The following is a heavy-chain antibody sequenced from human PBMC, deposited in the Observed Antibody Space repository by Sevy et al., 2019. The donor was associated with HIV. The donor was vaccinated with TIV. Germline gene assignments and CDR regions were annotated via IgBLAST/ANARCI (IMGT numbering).Heavy chain of an antibody. CDR3: AKDMGGYSGYDSQRSDYYYYGMDV. D-gene: IGHD5-12*01. V-gene: IGHV3-9*01. CDR2: ISWNSGSI. Sequence: GGSLRLSCAASGFTFDDYAMHWVRQAPGKGLEWVSGISWNSGSIGYADSVKGRFPISRDNAQNSLYLQRKSLRAEDTALYYCAKDMGGYSGYDSQRSDYYYYGMDVWGQRTTVTVSS. J-gene: IGHJ6*02. CDR1: GFTFDDYA.